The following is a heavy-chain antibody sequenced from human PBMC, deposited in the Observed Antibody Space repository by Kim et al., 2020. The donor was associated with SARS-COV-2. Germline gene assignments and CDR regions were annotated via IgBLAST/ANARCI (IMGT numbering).Heavy chain of an antibody. D-gene: IGHD4-17*01. CDR3: ARHPDGDYGYYYGMDV. CDR1: GYSFTSYW. V-gene: IGHV5-51*01. CDR2: IYPGDSDT. Sequence: GESLKISCKGSGYSFTSYWIGWVRQMPGKGLEWMGIIYPGDSDTRYSPSFQGQVTISADKSISTAYLQWSSLKASDTAMYYCARHPDGDYGYYYGMDVWGQGTTVTVSS. J-gene: IGHJ6*02.